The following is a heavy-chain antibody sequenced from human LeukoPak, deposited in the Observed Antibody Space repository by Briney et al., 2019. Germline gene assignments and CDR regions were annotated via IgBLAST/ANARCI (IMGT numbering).Heavy chain of an antibody. CDR2: VHYSGSS. J-gene: IGHJ4*02. CDR1: GVSISNNYFY. Sequence: SETLSLTCSVSGVSISNNYFYWAWIRQPPGKGLELIGYVHYSGSSFYNSSLKSRVTVSADTSRNQFSLSLTSVTAADTAMYYCATLGLLRGAGFNLATHFDFWGQGTLVAVPS. V-gene: IGHV4-39*01. D-gene: IGHD1-26*01. CDR3: ATLGLLRGAGFNLATHFDF.